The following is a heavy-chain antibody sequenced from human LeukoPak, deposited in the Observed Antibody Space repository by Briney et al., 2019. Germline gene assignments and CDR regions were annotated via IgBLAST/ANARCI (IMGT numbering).Heavy chain of an antibody. CDR2: INPSGGST. Sequence: ASVKVSCKVSGYTFTSYYMHWVRQAPGQGLEWMGIINPSGGSTSYAQKFQGRVTMTRDMSTSTVYMELSSLRSEDTAVYYCAKFFRGAVAGSWNDYWGQGTLVTVSS. CDR1: GYTFTSYY. J-gene: IGHJ4*02. V-gene: IGHV1-46*01. D-gene: IGHD6-19*01. CDR3: AKFFRGAVAGSWNDY.